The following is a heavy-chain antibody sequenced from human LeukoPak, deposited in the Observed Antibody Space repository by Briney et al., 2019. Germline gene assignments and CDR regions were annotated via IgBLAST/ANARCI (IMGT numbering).Heavy chain of an antibody. V-gene: IGHV3-11*01. Sequence: TGGSLRLSCSASGFTFTDYYMSWIRQAPGKGLEWVSYISPSGTVIYYGDSVKGRFTISRDNAKKPLYLQMSSLRAEDTAVYYCARDYNCWGQGTLVTVSS. CDR1: GFTFTDYY. D-gene: IGHD3-10*01. J-gene: IGHJ4*02. CDR3: ARDYNC. CDR2: ISPSGTVI.